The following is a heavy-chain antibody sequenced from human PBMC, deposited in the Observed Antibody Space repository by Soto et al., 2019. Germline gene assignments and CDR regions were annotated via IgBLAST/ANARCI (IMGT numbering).Heavy chain of an antibody. CDR3: ARDDVDTAMPYGMDG. J-gene: IGHJ6*02. V-gene: IGHV1-69*12. CDR1: GGTFSSYA. CDR2: IIPIFGTA. Sequence: QVQLVQSGAEVKKPGSSVKVSCKASGGTFSSYAISWVRQAPGQGLEWMGGIIPIFGTANYAQQFQGRVTITADESTSTAYMELSSLRSDDTAVYYCARDDVDTAMPYGMDGWGQGTTVTVSS. D-gene: IGHD5-18*01.